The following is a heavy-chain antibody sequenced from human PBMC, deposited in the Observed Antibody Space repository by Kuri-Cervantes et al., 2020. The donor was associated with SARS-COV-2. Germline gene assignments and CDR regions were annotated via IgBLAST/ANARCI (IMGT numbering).Heavy chain of an antibody. D-gene: IGHD3-9*01. Sequence: GESLKISCATSGFSFRRYGMHWVRQAPGKGLEWVAVISYDGSDKFYADSVKGRFTISRDNSRDTLFLQMNSLRAEDTAVYYCAKAGRKLRYFDWLLTFDYWGQGTLVTVSS. J-gene: IGHJ4*02. CDR1: GFSFRRYG. CDR3: AKAGRKLRYFDWLLTFDY. CDR2: ISYDGSDK. V-gene: IGHV3-30*18.